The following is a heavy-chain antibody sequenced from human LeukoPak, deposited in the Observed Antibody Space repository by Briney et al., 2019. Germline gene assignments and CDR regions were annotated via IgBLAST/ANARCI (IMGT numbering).Heavy chain of an antibody. D-gene: IGHD3-10*01. Sequence: SETLSLTCTVSGGSISSYYWSWIRQPPGKGLEWIWYIYYSGSTNYNPSLKSRVTISVDTSKNQFSLKLSSVTAADTAVYYCARTGMDLGEGGMDVWGQGTTVTVSS. CDR3: ARTGMDLGEGGMDV. J-gene: IGHJ6*02. CDR2: IYYSGST. CDR1: GGSISSYY. V-gene: IGHV4-59*01.